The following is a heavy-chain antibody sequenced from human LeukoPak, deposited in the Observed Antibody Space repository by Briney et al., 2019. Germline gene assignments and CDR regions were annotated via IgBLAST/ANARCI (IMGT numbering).Heavy chain of an antibody. D-gene: IGHD3-22*01. Sequence: AGGSLRLSCAASGFTFDDYGMSWVRQAPGKRLEWVSGINWNGGSTGYADSVKGRFTISRDNAKNSLYLQMNSLRAEDTALYYCERDIPDCYDSSGYYYQAFDIWGQGTMVTVSS. CDR1: GFTFDDYG. CDR2: INWNGGST. V-gene: IGHV3-20*04. CDR3: ERDIPDCYDSSGYYYQAFDI. J-gene: IGHJ3*02.